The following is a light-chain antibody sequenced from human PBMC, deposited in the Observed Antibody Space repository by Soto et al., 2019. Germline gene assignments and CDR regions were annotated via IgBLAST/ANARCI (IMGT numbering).Light chain of an antibody. J-gene: IGKJ1*01. CDR3: RQALQFPWT. CDR1: QSLLHSNGKNY. V-gene: IGKV2-28*01. CDR2: FGS. Sequence: DIVMTQSPLPLSVTPGEPASISCRSSQSLLHSNGKNYLDWYLQKPGQSPQLLIYFGSDRASGVPARFSGSGSGTDFTLQISRVEAEDVGVYFCRQALQFPWTFGQGTKVEIK.